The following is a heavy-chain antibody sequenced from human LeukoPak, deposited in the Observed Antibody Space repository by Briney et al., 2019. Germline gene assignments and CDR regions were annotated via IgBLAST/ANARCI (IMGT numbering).Heavy chain of an antibody. CDR3: ARGGDYGDFDY. Sequence: PGGSLRLSCAASGFTFSSYDMHWVRQATGKGLEWVSAIGTAGDTYYPGSVKGRFTISRENAKNSLYLQMNSLRAGDTAVYYCARGGDYGDFDYWGQGTLVTVSS. D-gene: IGHD4-17*01. V-gene: IGHV3-13*01. CDR1: GFTFSSYD. J-gene: IGHJ4*02. CDR2: IGTAGDT.